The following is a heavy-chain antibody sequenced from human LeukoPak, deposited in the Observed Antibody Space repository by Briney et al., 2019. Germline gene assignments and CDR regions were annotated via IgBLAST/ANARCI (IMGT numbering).Heavy chain of an antibody. D-gene: IGHD3-22*01. CDR2: MNPNSGNT. J-gene: IGHJ4*02. CDR3: ARGDYYDSSGYYNY. Sequence: ASVKVSCKASGGTFSSYAINWVRQATGQGLEWMGWMNPNSGNTGYAQKFQGRVTMTRNTSISTAYMELSSLRSEDTAVYYCARGDYYDSSGYYNYWGQGTLVTVSS. CDR1: GGTFSSYA. V-gene: IGHV1-8*02.